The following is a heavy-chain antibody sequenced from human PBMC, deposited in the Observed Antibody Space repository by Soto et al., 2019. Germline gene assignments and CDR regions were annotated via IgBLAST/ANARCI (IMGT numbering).Heavy chain of an antibody. J-gene: IGHJ4*02. Sequence: EVQLVESGGGLVQPGGSLRLSCTGSGFIFSNYWMHWVRQAPGKGLEWVSRIDHDGPTDYAASVRGRFTISRENAENTLYLQMNSLRPEDTAVYYCVRDSDGDYWGQGTLVTVSS. CDR3: VRDSDGDY. V-gene: IGHV3-74*01. D-gene: IGHD1-26*01. CDR1: GFIFSNYW. CDR2: IDHDGPT.